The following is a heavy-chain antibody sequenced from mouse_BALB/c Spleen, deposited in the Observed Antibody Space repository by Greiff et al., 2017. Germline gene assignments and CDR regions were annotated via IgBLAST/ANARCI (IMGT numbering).Heavy chain of an antibody. CDR2: IWSDGST. CDR1: GFSLTSYG. Sequence: VQRVESGPDLVAPSQSLSITCTVSGFSLTSYGVHWVRQPPGKGLEWLVVIWSDGSTNYNSALKSRLSISKDNSKSQVFLKMNSLQTDDTAMYYCARHDGHYYAMDYWGQGTSVTVAS. CDR3: ARHDGHYYAMDY. D-gene: IGHD2-3*01. V-gene: IGHV2-6-2*01. J-gene: IGHJ4*01.